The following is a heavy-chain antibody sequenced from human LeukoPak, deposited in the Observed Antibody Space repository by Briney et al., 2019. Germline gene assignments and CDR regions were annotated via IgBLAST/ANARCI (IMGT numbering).Heavy chain of an antibody. J-gene: IGHJ6*02. Sequence: SETLSLTCAVYGASLSDYYWSWIRQSPGKGLQWIGEVAHKGPTVYSPTLNRKYNPSLKSRVTMSVDPSKNQFSLKLSSVTAADTAVYYCARGLATVTTDYYYYGMDVWGQGTTVTVSS. CDR3: ARGLATVTTDYYYYGMDV. CDR2: VAHKGPTVYSPTLNR. D-gene: IGHD4-17*01. V-gene: IGHV4-34*01. CDR1: GASLSDYY.